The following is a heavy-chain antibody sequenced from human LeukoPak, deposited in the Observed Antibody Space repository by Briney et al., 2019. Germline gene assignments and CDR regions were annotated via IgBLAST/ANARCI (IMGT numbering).Heavy chain of an antibody. CDR1: GFNFSSYA. CDR2: ISGSGGNA. J-gene: IGHJ3*02. D-gene: IGHD6-13*01. V-gene: IGHV3-23*01. Sequence: QPGGSLRLSCAASGFNFSSYAMTWVRQAPGKGLEWVSGISGSGGNAYSADSVKGRFTISRDNSKNTLNLQMNSLRAEDTAVYYCARRLAAGDLASFDIWGQGTMVTVSS. CDR3: ARRLAAGDLASFDI.